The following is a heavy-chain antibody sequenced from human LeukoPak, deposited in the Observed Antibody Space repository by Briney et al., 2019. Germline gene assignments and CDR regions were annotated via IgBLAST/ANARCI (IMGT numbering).Heavy chain of an antibody. D-gene: IGHD3-3*01. CDR3: ARHGDFWGGRSWFDP. Sequence: PSETLSLTCTVSGGSMSPYYWSWIRQPPGKGLEWIGYFYTRGTTHYNPSLKGRVTMSVDTSNNQFLLNLSSVTAADTAVYYCARHGDFWGGRSWFDPWGQGTLVTVSS. J-gene: IGHJ5*02. CDR1: GGSMSPYY. CDR2: FYTRGTT. V-gene: IGHV4-4*09.